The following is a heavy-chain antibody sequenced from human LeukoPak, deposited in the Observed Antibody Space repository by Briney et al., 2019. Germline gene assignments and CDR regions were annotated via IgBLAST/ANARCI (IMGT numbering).Heavy chain of an antibody. V-gene: IGHV3-53*05. Sequence: GGSLRLSCAASGFTVSSNYMSWVRQAPGKGLEWVSVIFGGGNTYYADSVKGRFTISRDNSKNTLYLQMNSLRAEDTAVYYCAKGAYYYDSSGYYHFDYWGQGTLVTVSS. J-gene: IGHJ4*02. D-gene: IGHD3-22*01. CDR1: GFTVSSNY. CDR2: IFGGGNT. CDR3: AKGAYYYDSSGYYHFDY.